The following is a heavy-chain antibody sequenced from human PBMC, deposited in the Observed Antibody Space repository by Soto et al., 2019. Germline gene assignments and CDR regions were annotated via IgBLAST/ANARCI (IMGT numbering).Heavy chain of an antibody. D-gene: IGHD6-13*01. CDR2: IYYSGST. J-gene: IGHJ4*02. V-gene: IGHV4-59*12. CDR1: GGSISSYY. Sequence: PSETLSLTCTVSGGSISSYYWSWIRQPPGKGLEWIGYIYYSGSTNYNPSLKSRVTISVDTVKNQFSLKLSSVTAADTAVYYCARGGIATAGTSPNLDYWSQGTLVTVSS. CDR3: ARGGIATAGTSPNLDY.